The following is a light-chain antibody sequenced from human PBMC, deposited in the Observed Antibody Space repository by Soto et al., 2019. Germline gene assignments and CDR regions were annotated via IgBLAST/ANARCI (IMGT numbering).Light chain of an antibody. V-gene: IGKV1-5*03. J-gene: IGKJ1*01. Sequence: DLQMTQSPSTLSASVGDRVTITCRASQSISSWLAWYQQKPGKAPKLLIYKASSLESGVPSRFSGSGSETEFTLNISSLQPDDFATYYCQQYNSYSTFGQGTKVEIK. CDR1: QSISSW. CDR2: KAS. CDR3: QQYNSYST.